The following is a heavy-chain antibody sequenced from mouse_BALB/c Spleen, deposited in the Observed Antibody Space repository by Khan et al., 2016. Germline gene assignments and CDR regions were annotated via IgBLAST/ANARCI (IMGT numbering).Heavy chain of an antibody. CDR3: ARVRNWYFDV. CDR1: GYTFTSYW. J-gene: IGHJ1*01. CDR2: IFPGTGTA. Sequence: QVQLQPSGAELVKPGASVKLSCKTSGYTFTSYWIQWVKQRPGQGLGWIGEIFPGTGTAYYNEKFQGKATLTIDTSSSTAYMQLISWTSEDSAVYCCARVRNWYFDVWGAGTTVTVSS. V-gene: IGHV1S132*01.